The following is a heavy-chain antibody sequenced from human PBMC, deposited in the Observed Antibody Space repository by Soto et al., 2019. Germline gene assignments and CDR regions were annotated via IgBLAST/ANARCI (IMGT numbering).Heavy chain of an antibody. CDR1: GGTFSRYS. CDR2: ISPIFGIA. D-gene: IGHD2-2*01. Sequence: QVQLVQSGAEVKKPGSSVKVSCKASGGTFSRYSITWVRQAPGHGREWIGRISPIFGIASYSQKFQGRVTITADESTSTAYMELSSLRSDDTAVYYCAREDRDRETGLVPAAIDGMDVWGQGTTVTVSS. CDR3: AREDRDRETGLVPAAIDGMDV. J-gene: IGHJ6*02. V-gene: IGHV1-69*08.